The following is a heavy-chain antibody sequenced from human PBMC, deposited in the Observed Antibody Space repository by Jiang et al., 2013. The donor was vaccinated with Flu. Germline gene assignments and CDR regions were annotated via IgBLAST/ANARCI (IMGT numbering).Heavy chain of an antibody. V-gene: IGHV4-34*01. D-gene: IGHD1-1*01. J-gene: IGHJ6*01. CDR3: ARDDKGMDV. CDR1: GGSFSGYS. Sequence: RLLKPSETLSLTCAIYGGSFSGYSWSWIRQPPGKGLEWVGEINYTGRTNYNPSLKSRVTISLDTSKNQLSLKLTSMTAADTAVYFCARDDKGMDVWGPRDHGHRLL. CDR2: INYTGRT.